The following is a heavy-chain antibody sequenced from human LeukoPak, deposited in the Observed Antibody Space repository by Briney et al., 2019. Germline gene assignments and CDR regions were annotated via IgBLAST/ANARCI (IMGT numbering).Heavy chain of an antibody. Sequence: GGSLRLSCAASGFTFSSYWMSWVRQAPGKGLEWMANIKQDGSEKYYVDSVKGRFTISRDNAKNSLYLQMNSLRAEDTAVYYCARVGMATMDYFDYWGQGTLVTVSS. J-gene: IGHJ4*02. CDR1: GFTFSSYW. CDR2: IKQDGSEK. V-gene: IGHV3-7*01. D-gene: IGHD5-24*01. CDR3: ARVGMATMDYFDY.